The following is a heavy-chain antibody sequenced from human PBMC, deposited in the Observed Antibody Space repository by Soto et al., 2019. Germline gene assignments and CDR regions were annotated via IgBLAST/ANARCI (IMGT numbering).Heavy chain of an antibody. CDR3: AQVSMGFAMDV. CDR1: GYTFTEFP. D-gene: IGHD3-10*01. CDR2: FDPENGET. J-gene: IGHJ6*02. V-gene: IGHV1-24*01. Sequence: QVQLVQSGAEVKKPGTSVKVSCKVSGYTFTEFPMHWVRQAPGKGLEWMGGFDPENGETISAQKFRGRGTMTEDTSTDTAYMELSSLRSEDTAVYYCAQVSMGFAMDVWGQGTTVTVSS.